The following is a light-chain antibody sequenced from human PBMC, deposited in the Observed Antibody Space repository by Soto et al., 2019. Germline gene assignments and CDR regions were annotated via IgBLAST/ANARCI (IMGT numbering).Light chain of an antibody. CDR1: SSDVGGYNY. CDR2: EVS. CDR3: SSYAGSNNTPFFYV. V-gene: IGLV2-8*01. Sequence: QSALTQPPSASGSPGQSVTISCTGTSSDVGGYNYVSWYQQHPGKAPKLMIYEVSKRPSGVPDRFSGSKSGNTASLTVSGLQAEDEADYYCSSYAGSNNTPFFYVFGTGTKVTVL. J-gene: IGLJ1*01.